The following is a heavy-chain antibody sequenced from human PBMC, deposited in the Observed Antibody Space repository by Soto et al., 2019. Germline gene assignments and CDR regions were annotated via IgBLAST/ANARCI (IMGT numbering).Heavy chain of an antibody. CDR1: GGSISSGGYS. J-gene: IGHJ3*01. Sequence: SETLSLTCAVSGGSISSGGYSWSWIRQPPGKGLEWIGYIYYSGSTKYNPSLKSRVTISVDTSKNRFSLRPSSVTAADTAVYYCARVWGGAFDFWGQGTMVTVS. CDR2: IYYSGST. CDR3: ARVWGGAFDF. V-gene: IGHV4-61*08. D-gene: IGHD3-10*01.